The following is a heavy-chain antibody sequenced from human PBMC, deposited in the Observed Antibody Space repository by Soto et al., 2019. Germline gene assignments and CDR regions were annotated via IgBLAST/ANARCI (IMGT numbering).Heavy chain of an antibody. D-gene: IGHD3-22*01. CDR2: IYYSGST. CDR3: ARADYYDSSGYYYAGFFAAFYI. CDR1: GGSISSSSYY. V-gene: IGHV4-39*01. J-gene: IGHJ3*02. Sequence: LQLQESGPGLVKPSETLSLTCTVSGGSISSSSYYWGWIRQPRGKGLEWIGSIYYSGSTYYNPSLKSRVTISVDTSKNQFSLKLSSVTAADTAVYYCARADYYDSSGYYYAGFFAAFYIWGQGTMVTVSS.